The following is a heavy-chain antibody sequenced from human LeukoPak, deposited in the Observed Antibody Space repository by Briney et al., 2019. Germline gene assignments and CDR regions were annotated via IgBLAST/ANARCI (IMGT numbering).Heavy chain of an antibody. CDR3: ARREMATITSFDY. D-gene: IGHD5-24*01. CDR2: IYHSGST. Sequence: RPSETLSLTCAVSGYSISSDYYWGWIRQPPGKGLEWIGNIYHSGSTYHNPSLKSRVTISVDTSKNQFSLKLSSVTAADSAVYYCARREMATITSFDYWGQGTLVTVSS. J-gene: IGHJ4*02. CDR1: GYSISSDYY. V-gene: IGHV4-38-2*01.